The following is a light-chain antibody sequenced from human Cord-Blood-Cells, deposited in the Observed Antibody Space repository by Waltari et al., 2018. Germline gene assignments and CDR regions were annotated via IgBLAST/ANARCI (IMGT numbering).Light chain of an antibody. V-gene: IGLV2-11*01. CDR3: CSYAGSYTYV. J-gene: IGLJ1*01. Sequence: QSALTQPRSVSGSPGQSVTISCTGTSSDAGGYNYVSWYQQRPGKAPKLMIYDVSKRPSGVPDRFSGSKSGNTASLTISGLQAEDEADYYCCSYAGSYTYVFGTGTKVTVL. CDR2: DVS. CDR1: SSDAGGYNY.